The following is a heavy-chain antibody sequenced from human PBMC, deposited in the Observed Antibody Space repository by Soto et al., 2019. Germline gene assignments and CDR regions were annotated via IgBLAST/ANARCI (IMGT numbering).Heavy chain of an antibody. V-gene: IGHV3-53*01. D-gene: IGHD3-22*01. CDR2: IYSSGGT. Sequence: EVQLVESGGGLIQPGGSLSLSCAASGFTVSSSYMSWVRQAPGKGLEWVSIIYSSGGTYYADSVKGRFTISRDISKNTLYLQMNSLRAEDTAVYYCARTLGIAVTVGSIWFDPWGQGTLVTVSS. CDR3: ARTLGIAVTVGSIWFDP. J-gene: IGHJ5*02. CDR1: GFTVSSSY.